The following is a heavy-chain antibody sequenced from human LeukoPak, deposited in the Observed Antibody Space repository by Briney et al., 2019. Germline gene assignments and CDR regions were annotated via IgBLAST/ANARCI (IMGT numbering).Heavy chain of an antibody. V-gene: IGHV3-23*01. CDR3: AREHYRGSRVGAFDI. D-gene: IGHD1-26*01. J-gene: IGHJ3*02. CDR1: GFTFSSYA. Sequence: GGSLRLSCAASGFTFSSYAMSWVRQAPGKGLEWVSAISGSGGSTYYADSVKGRFTISRDNSNNTLYLQMNSLRAEDTAVYYCAREHYRGSRVGAFDIWGQGTMGTVSS. CDR2: ISGSGGST.